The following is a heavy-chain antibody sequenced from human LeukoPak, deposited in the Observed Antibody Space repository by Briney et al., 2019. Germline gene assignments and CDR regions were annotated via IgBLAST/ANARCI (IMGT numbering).Heavy chain of an antibody. J-gene: IGHJ5*02. CDR1: GGTFSSYA. Sequence: ASVKVSCKASGGTFSSYAISWVRQAPGQGLEWMGWISAYNGNTNYAQKLQGRVTMTTDTSTSTAYMELRSLRSDDTAAYYCARGETGWFDPWGQGTLVTVSS. CDR2: ISAYNGNT. V-gene: IGHV1-18*01. CDR3: ARGETGWFDP.